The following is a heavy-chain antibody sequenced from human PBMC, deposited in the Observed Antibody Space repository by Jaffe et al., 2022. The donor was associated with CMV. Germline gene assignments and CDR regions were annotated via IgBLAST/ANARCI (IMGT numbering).Heavy chain of an antibody. Sequence: QVQLVQSGAEVKKPGASVKVSCKASGYTFTSYGISWVRQAPGQGLEWMGWISAYNGNTNYAQKLQGRVTMTTDTSTSTAYMELRSLRSDDTAVYYCARDRKKWELLSHDYGMDVWGQGTTVTVSS. V-gene: IGHV1-18*01. J-gene: IGHJ6*02. CDR1: GYTFTSYG. CDR2: ISAYNGNT. D-gene: IGHD1-26*01. CDR3: ARDRKKWELLSHDYGMDV.